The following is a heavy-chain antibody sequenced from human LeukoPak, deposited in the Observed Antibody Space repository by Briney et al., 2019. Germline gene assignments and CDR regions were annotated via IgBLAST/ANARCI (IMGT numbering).Heavy chain of an antibody. V-gene: IGHV3-23*01. CDR1: GFTFNSYA. Sequence: GGSLRLSCAASGFTFNSYAMSWVRQAPGMGLEWVSAVTCSGSSTYYADSAKGRFTISRDNFKNTLYLQMDSLRAEDTAVYYCAKGSHYSASGSRLDYWGQGTLVTLSS. CDR2: VTCSGSST. CDR3: AKGSHYSASGSRLDY. D-gene: IGHD3-10*01. J-gene: IGHJ4*02.